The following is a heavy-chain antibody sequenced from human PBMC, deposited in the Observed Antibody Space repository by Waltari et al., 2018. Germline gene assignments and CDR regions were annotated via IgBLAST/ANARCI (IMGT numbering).Heavy chain of an antibody. CDR3: ANSYFEMLTGPFDY. D-gene: IGHD3-9*01. J-gene: IGHJ4*02. Sequence: QITLKESGPTLVKPTQTLTLTCTFSGFSLSTSGESVGWIRQPPGKALEWLALIYWHDDTRYSPSLRSRLTSRKDTSKNQGVLTMTNMDPVDTATYYCANSYFEMLTGPFDYWGQGTLVTVSS. CDR1: GFSLSTSGES. V-gene: IGHV2-5*01. CDR2: IYWHDDT.